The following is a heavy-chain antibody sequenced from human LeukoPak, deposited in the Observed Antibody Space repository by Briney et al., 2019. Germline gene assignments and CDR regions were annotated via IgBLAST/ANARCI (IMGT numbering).Heavy chain of an antibody. CDR1: GGSISSYC. CDR3: ARDGESTYYYYGMDV. D-gene: IGHD3-10*01. Sequence: AETLSLTCTVSGGSISSYCWSWIRQPAGKGLEWIGLIYSSGTTNYNPSLKSRVTMSLDTSKSQFSLRLTSVTAADTAVYYCARDGESTYYYYGMDVWGQGTTVTVSS. CDR2: IYSSGTT. J-gene: IGHJ6*02. V-gene: IGHV4-4*07.